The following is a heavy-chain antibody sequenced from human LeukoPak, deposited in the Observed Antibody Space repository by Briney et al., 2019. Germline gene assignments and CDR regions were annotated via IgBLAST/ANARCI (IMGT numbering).Heavy chain of an antibody. D-gene: IGHD2-15*01. CDR1: GFTFSSYG. J-gene: IGHJ4*02. CDR3: AKDHAVVVVAATLDGDY. Sequence: GGSLRLSCAASGFTFSSYGMHWVRQAPGEGLEWVAFIRYDGSNKYYADSVKGRFTISRDNSKNTLYLQMNSLRAEDTAVYYCAKDHAVVVVAATLDGDYWGQGTLVTVSS. V-gene: IGHV3-30*02. CDR2: IRYDGSNK.